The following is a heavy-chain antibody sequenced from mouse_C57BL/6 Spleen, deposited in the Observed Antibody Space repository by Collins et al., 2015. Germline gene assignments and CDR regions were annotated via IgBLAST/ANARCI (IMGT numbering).Heavy chain of an antibody. CDR1: GYTFTDYA. Sequence: QVQLQQSGAELVRPGVSVKISCKGSGYTFTDYAMHWVKQSHAKSLEWIGVISTYYGDASYNQKFKGKATMTVDKSSSTAYMELARLTSEDSAIYYCAIITTAVDYWGQGTTLTVSS. CDR3: AIITTAVDY. CDR2: ISTYYGDA. J-gene: IGHJ2*01. V-gene: IGHV1S137*01. D-gene: IGHD1-1*01.